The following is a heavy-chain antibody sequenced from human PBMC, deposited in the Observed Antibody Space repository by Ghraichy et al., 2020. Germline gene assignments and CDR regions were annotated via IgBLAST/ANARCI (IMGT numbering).Heavy chain of an antibody. CDR3: ARYCSSTTCQGYFDY. CDR1: GGSISTYY. CDR2: IHNTGGT. V-gene: IGHV4-59*01. D-gene: IGHD2-2*01. Sequence: SETLSLTCTVSGGSISTYYWGWIRQPPGKGLEWIGYIHNTGGTDYNPSLKSRVTISVDASKNQFSLKLSSATAADTAVYYCARYCSSTTCQGYFDYWGQGTPVTVSS. J-gene: IGHJ4*02.